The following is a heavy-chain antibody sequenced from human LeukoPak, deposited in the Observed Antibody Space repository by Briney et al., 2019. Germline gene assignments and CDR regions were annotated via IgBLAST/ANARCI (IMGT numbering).Heavy chain of an antibody. Sequence: GGSLRLSCAASGFTLSSYAMTWVRQAPRKGLEWVSGISGSGGSTYYADSVKGRFTISRDNSKNTLYLQMNSLRAEDTAVYYCAKRSSSWSAGGWGQGTLVTVSS. V-gene: IGHV3-23*01. D-gene: IGHD6-13*01. CDR1: GFTLSSYA. J-gene: IGHJ4*02. CDR3: AKRSSSWSAGG. CDR2: ISGSGGST.